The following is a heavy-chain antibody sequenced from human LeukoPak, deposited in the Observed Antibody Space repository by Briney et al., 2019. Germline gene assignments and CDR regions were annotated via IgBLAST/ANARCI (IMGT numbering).Heavy chain of an antibody. CDR1: GFSLTTRPLG. CDR3: AHRRSGYDWNHGDFDY. J-gene: IGHJ4*02. Sequence: SGLTLVKPTQTLTLTCSFSGFSLTTRPLGVGWIRQPPGKALEWLAVIYWDDDKRCNPSLKARLTVTTATSKSQVVLIMANMDPVDTATYYCAHRRSGYDWNHGDFDYWGQGTLVTVSS. D-gene: IGHD1-20*01. V-gene: IGHV2-5*02. CDR2: IYWDDDK.